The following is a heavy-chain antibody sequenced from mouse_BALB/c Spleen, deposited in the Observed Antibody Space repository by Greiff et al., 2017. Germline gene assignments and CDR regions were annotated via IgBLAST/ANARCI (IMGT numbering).Heavy chain of an antibody. D-gene: IGHD1-2*01. CDR3: ARGHYITTATVDYFDY. CDR1: GFTFSSFG. Sequence: EVHLVESGGGLVQPGGSRKLSCAASGFTFSSFGMHWVRQAPEKGLEWVAYISSGSSTIYYADTVKGRFTISRDNPKNTLFLQMTSLRSEDTAMYYCARGHYITTATVDYFDYWGQGTTLTVSS. CDR2: ISSGSSTI. J-gene: IGHJ2*01. V-gene: IGHV5-17*02.